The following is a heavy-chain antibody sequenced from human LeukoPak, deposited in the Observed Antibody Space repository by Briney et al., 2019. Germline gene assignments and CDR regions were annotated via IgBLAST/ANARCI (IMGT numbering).Heavy chain of an antibody. CDR1: GGSIRSYY. V-gene: IGHV4-4*07. J-gene: IGHJ4*02. D-gene: IGHD6-19*01. Sequence: SETLSLTCTVSGGSIRSYYWSWIRQPAGKGLEWIGRIYTSGSTNYNPSLKSRVTMSVDMSKNQFSLKLSSMTAADTAVYYCARDMNSGWSVGWVYWGQGTLVTVSS. CDR3: ARDMNSGWSVGWVY. CDR2: IYTSGST.